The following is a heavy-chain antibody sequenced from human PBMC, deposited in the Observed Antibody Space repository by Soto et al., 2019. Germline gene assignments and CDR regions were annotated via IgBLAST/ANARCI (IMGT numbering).Heavy chain of an antibody. Sequence: TLSLTCAVSGGSISSGFYSWSWIRQPPGQGLEWIGHIYNSGNTYYNPSLMSRVTISVDRSQNHFSLKLTSVTAADTAVYYCARGSDGVWNWFDPWGQGTQVTVSS. CDR1: GGSISSGFYS. V-gene: IGHV4-30-2*01. CDR3: ARGSDGVWNWFDP. J-gene: IGHJ5*02. CDR2: IYNSGNT. D-gene: IGHD2-21*02.